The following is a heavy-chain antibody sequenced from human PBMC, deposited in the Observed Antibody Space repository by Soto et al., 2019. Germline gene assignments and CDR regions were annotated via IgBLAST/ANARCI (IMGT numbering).Heavy chain of an antibody. CDR1: GYTFTGYY. J-gene: IGHJ4*02. V-gene: IGHV1-2*02. CDR2: IIPNSGGT. Sequence: AASVEVSCKASGYTFTGYYIHWVRQAPGQGLEWMGWIIPNSGGTKYAQKFQDRVTMTRDTHINTAYMELSRLRSDDTAVYYCAKDLKRPPHWGIAVSGYSPDYWGQGTLVTVSS. D-gene: IGHD6-19*01. CDR3: AKDLKRPPHWGIAVSGYSPDY.